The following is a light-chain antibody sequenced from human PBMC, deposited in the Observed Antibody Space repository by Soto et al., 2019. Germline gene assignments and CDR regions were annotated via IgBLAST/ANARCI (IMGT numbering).Light chain of an antibody. V-gene: IGKV3D-20*01. CDR2: DAS. Sequence: EIVLTPSPGTLSLSPGERATLSCGASQSVSSSYLAWYQQKPGLAPRLLIYDASSRATGIPDRFSGSGSGTEFTLTISSLQSDDFATYYCQQYNTYSRTFGQGTKVDIK. CDR1: QSVSSSY. CDR3: QQYNTYSRT. J-gene: IGKJ1*01.